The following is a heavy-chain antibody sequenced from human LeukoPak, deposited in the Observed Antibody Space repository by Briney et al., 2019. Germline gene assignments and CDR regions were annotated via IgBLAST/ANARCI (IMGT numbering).Heavy chain of an antibody. D-gene: IGHD5-18*01. CDR3: AREGHSYGFDY. J-gene: IGHJ4*02. Sequence: PGGSLRLSCAASGFTFSSYEMNWVRQAPGKGLEWVSYIGSSGSTIYYADSVKGRFTISRDNAKNSLYLQMNSLRAEDTAVYYCAREGHSYGFDYWGQGTLVTVSS. CDR2: IGSSGSTI. CDR1: GFTFSSYE. V-gene: IGHV3-48*03.